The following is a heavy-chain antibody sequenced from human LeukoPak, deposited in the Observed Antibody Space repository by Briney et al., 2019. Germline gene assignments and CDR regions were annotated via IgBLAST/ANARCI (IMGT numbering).Heavy chain of an antibody. CDR3: ARDPGRRFLEWLSRPTPYYYYGMDV. J-gene: IGHJ6*02. CDR2: IIPIFGTA. D-gene: IGHD3-3*01. V-gene: IGHV1-69*13. Sequence: GASVKVSCKASGGTFSSCAISWVRQAPGQGLEWMGGIIPIFGTANYAQKFQGRVTITADESTSTAYVELSSLRSEDTAVYYCARDPGRRFLEWLSRPTPYYYYGMDVWGQGTTVTVSS. CDR1: GGTFSSCA.